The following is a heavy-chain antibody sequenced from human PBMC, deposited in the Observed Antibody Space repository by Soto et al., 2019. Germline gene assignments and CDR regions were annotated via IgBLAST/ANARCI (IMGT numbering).Heavy chain of an antibody. CDR2: TSYDGSNK. CDR1: GFTFRSFV. CDR3: ARWGTTGGLDV. J-gene: IGHJ4*02. Sequence: ESGGGVVQPGTSLRLSCVVSGFTFRSFVIHWVRQAPGKGLEWVALTSYDGSNKYYDDSVKGRFTISRDNSRNTVDLQMDSLRLEDTALYYCARWGTTGGLDVWGQGTLVSVSS. V-gene: IGHV3-30*19. D-gene: IGHD3-16*01.